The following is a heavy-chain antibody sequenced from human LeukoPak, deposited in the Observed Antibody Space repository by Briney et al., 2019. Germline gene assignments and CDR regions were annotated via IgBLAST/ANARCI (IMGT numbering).Heavy chain of an antibody. D-gene: IGHD4-17*01. J-gene: IGHJ4*02. V-gene: IGHV3-30*03. CDR3: QTDYGYYAAGQWVDY. CDR1: GFTFSSYG. Sequence: PGRSLRLSCAASGFTFSSYGMHWVRQAPGKGLEWVAVISYDGSNKYYADSVKGRFTISRDNSKNTLYLQMNSLSAEDTAVYYWQTDYGYYAAGQWVDYWGQGTLVTVSS. CDR2: ISYDGSNK.